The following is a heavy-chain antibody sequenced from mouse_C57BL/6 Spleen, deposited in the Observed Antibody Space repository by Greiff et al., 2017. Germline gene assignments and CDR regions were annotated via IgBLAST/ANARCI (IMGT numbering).Heavy chain of an antibody. D-gene: IGHD2-4*01. CDR3: ASGEIYYDYDASWFAY. J-gene: IGHJ3*01. V-gene: IGHV1-61*01. CDR1: GYTFTSYW. Sequence: VQLQQPGAELVRPGSSVKLSCKASGYTFTSYWMDWVKQRPGQGLEWIGNIYPSDSETHYNQKFKDKATLTVDKSSSTAYMQLSSLTSEDSAVYYWASGEIYYDYDASWFAYWGQGTLVTVSA. CDR2: IYPSDSET.